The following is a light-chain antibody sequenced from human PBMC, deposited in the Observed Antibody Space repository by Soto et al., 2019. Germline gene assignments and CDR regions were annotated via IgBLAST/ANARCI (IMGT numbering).Light chain of an antibody. J-gene: IGKJ1*01. CDR3: QQYGISPRT. V-gene: IGKV3-20*01. Sequence: EIVLTQPPSSLPLSPCDRPTLPCRASQRISSRYLAWYQQKPGQAPRLLIYGASSRDTGIPDRFSGSGSGTDFTLTISRLEPEDFAVYYCQQYGISPRTFGQGTKVDIK. CDR2: GAS. CDR1: QRISSRY.